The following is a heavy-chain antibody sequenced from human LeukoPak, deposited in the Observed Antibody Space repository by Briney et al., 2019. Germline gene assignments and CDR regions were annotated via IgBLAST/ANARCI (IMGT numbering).Heavy chain of an antibody. V-gene: IGHV3-74*01. CDR2: INSDGGST. J-gene: IGHJ4*02. CDR3: ARRIQGMAPYYFDY. Sequence: GGSLRLSCTASGFTFSSYWMHWVRQAPGKGLVWVSRINSDGGSTSYADSVKGRFTISRDNAKNTLYLQMNSLRAEDTAVYYCARRIQGMAPYYFDYWGQGTLVIVSS. CDR1: GFTFSSYW. D-gene: IGHD5-24*01.